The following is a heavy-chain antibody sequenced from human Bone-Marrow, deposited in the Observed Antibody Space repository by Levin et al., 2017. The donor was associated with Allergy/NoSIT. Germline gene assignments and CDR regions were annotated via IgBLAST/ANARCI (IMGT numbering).Heavy chain of an antibody. D-gene: IGHD3-10*01. Sequence: GGSLRLSCAASGFTFSSFAMNWVRQAPGKGLEWVASMSNDGSNKYYAASVKGRFTISRDNSKNTMYLQMNSLRAEDTAVYYCAKDYYGSGSYHFDHWGQGTLVTVSS. V-gene: IGHV3-30*18. CDR2: MSNDGSNK. CDR1: GFTFSSFA. CDR3: AKDYYGSGSYHFDH. J-gene: IGHJ4*02.